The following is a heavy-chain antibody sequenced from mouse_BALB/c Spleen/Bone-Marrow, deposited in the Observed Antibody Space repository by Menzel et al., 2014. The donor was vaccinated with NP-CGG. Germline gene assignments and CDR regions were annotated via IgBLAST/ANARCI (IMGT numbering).Heavy chain of an antibody. D-gene: IGHD2-1*01. CDR2: INSDGGST. Sequence: EVKLMESGGGLVQPGESLKLSCESNEYEFPSHNMSWVRKTPEKRLELVAAINSDGGSTYYPDTMERRFIISGDNTKKTLYLQMSSLRSEDTALYYCARHGNYFYYAMDYWGQGTSVTVSS. CDR3: ARHGNYFYYAMDY. V-gene: IGHV5-2*01. J-gene: IGHJ4*01. CDR1: EYEFPSHN.